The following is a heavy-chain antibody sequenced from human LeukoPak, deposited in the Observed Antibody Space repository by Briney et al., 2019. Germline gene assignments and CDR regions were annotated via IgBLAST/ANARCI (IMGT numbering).Heavy chain of an antibody. Sequence: PGRSLRLSCAASGFTFSHYGMHWVRQAPGKGLEWVAVIWSDGSTKYYADSVKGRFTISRDNSKNTLFLQMNSLRAEDTAVYYCATSGGEIGESFNVYYFDYWGQGTLVTVSS. CDR1: GFTFSHYG. CDR2: IWSDGSTK. V-gene: IGHV3-33*01. CDR3: ATSGGEIGESFNVYYFDY. J-gene: IGHJ4*02. D-gene: IGHD3-10*01.